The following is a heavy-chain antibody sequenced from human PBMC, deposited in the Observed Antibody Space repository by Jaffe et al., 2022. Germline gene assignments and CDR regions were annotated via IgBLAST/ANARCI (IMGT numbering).Heavy chain of an antibody. V-gene: IGHV3-48*03. D-gene: IGHD6-13*01. CDR2: ISSSGSTI. CDR1: GFTFSSYE. J-gene: IGHJ6*03. CDR3: ALYVIAAAGIDRYYYMDV. Sequence: EVQLVESGGGLVQPGGSLRLSCAASGFTFSSYEMNWVRQAPGKGLEWVSYISSSGSTIYYADSVKGRFTISRDNAKNSLYLQMNSLRAEDTAVYYCALYVIAAAGIDRYYYMDVWGKGTTVTVSS.